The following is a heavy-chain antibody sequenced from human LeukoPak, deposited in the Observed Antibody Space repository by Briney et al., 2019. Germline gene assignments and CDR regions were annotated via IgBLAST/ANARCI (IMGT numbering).Heavy chain of an antibody. Sequence: ASVKVSCKASGYTFTSYGISWVRQAPGQGLEWMGWISAYNGNTNYALKLQGRVTMTTDTSTSTAYMELRSLRSDDTAVYYCARVTYSGSYWASGYYFDYWGQGTLVTVSS. V-gene: IGHV1-18*01. CDR2: ISAYNGNT. J-gene: IGHJ4*02. CDR1: GYTFTSYG. D-gene: IGHD1-26*01. CDR3: ARVTYSGSYWASGYYFDY.